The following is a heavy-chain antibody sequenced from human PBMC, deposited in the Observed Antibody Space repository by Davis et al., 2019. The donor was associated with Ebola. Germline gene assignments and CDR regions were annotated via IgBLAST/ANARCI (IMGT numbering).Heavy chain of an antibody. V-gene: IGHV1-46*01. CDR3: ARDYRGWVGMDV. J-gene: IGHJ6*02. D-gene: IGHD1-14*01. CDR1: GYTFTSYY. Sequence: ASVKVSCKASGYTFTSYYMHWVRQAPGQGLEWMGIINPSGGSTSYAQKFQGRVTMTRDTSTSTVYMELSSLRSEDTAVYSCARDYRGWVGMDVWGQGTTVTVSS. CDR2: INPSGGST.